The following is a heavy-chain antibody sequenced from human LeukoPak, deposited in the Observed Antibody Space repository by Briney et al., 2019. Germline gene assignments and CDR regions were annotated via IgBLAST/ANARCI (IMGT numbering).Heavy chain of an antibody. J-gene: IGHJ4*02. CDR3: VKDRGRHTQPLFDY. D-gene: IGHD1-1*01. CDR1: GFTFSYYV. CDR2: ISPNGGST. Sequence: PGGSLRLSCSASGFTFSYYVMHWVRQAPGKGLEYVSGISPNGGSTYYADSVKGRFTISRDNSKNTLYVQMSSLRAEDTAVYYCVKDRGRHTQPLFDYWGQGTLVTVSS. V-gene: IGHV3-64*05.